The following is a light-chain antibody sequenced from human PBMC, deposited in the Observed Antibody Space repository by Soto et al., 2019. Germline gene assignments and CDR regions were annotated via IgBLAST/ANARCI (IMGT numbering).Light chain of an antibody. CDR2: WAS. CDR3: QQYYSTPRT. CDR1: QNILYSSGNKNY. Sequence: DIVLTQSPDSLAVSVGERATINCKSSQNILYSSGNKNYLAWYQQKPGQPPKLLIYWASTRESGVPDRFSGSGSGTDFTLTISSLQAEDVAVYYCQQYYSTPRTFGQGTKVEIK. J-gene: IGKJ1*01. V-gene: IGKV4-1*01.